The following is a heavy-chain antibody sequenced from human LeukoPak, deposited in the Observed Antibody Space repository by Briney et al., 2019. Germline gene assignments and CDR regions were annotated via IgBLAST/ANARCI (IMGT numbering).Heavy chain of an antibody. CDR2: VTWNSGTI. Sequence: GGSLRLSCATSGFTFDDYGMHWVRQAPGKGLEWVSSVTWNSGTIEYADSVKGRFTLSRDNAKKSLYLQMNSLRPDDTAFYYCAKDTGYSXGXXXXWFDSWGXGXLVTV. D-gene: IGHD6-19*01. V-gene: IGHV3-9*01. CDR3: AKDTGYSXGXXXXWFDS. J-gene: IGHJ5*01. CDR1: GFTFDDYG.